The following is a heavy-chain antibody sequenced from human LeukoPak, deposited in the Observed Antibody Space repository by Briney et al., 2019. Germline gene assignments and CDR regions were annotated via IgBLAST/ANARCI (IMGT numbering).Heavy chain of an antibody. CDR2: INPSGGST. Sequence: GASVKVSCKASGYTFTSYYMHWVRQAPGQGLEWMGIINPSGGSTSYAQKFQGRVTITRDTSASTAYMELSSLRSEDMAVYYCAREIAVAGHLGAFDIWGQGTMVTVSS. V-gene: IGHV1-46*01. CDR1: GYTFTSYY. CDR3: AREIAVAGHLGAFDI. J-gene: IGHJ3*02. D-gene: IGHD6-19*01.